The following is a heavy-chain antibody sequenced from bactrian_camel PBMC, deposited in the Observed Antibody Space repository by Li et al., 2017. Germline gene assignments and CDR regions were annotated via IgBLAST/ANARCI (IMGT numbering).Heavy chain of an antibody. J-gene: IGHJ4*01. CDR3: KARLTLRTGCQLGNNYPY. V-gene: IGHV3S40*01. CDR2: INSGGGST. Sequence: VQLVESGGGLVQPGGSLRLSRQASGVTFSRYAVHWVRRAPGKGLEWVSAINSGGGSTFYAGSVKGRFTISRDNAKNTVYLQMNSLKPEDTAMYYCKARLTLRTGCQLGNNYPYSGQGTQVTVS. CDR1: GVTFSRYA. D-gene: IGHD3*01.